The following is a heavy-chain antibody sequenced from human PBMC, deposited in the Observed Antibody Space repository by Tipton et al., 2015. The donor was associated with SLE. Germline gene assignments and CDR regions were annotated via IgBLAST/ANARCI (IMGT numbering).Heavy chain of an antibody. D-gene: IGHD3-10*01. J-gene: IGHJ6*03. V-gene: IGHV3-66*02. CDR3: ASPHGFGENYYYYMDV. Sequence: SLRLSCAASGFTVSSNYMSWVRQAPGKGLEWVSVIYSGGSTYYADSVKGRFTISRDNSKNTLYLQMNSLRAEDTAVYCCASPHGFGENYYYYMDVWGKGTTVTVSS. CDR1: GFTVSSNY. CDR2: IYSGGST.